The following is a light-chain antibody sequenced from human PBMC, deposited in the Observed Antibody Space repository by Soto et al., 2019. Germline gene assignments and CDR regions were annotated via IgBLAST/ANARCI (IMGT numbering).Light chain of an antibody. Sequence: EIVMTQSPATLSLSPGERATLSCRASQSVSSYLAWYQQKPGQAPRLLIYDASTRATGIPSRFSGSGSGTEYPLTISSLRSEDFAVYYCQQYDNWPRRFGQGTKVVIK. CDR2: DAS. J-gene: IGKJ1*01. V-gene: IGKV3-15*01. CDR1: QSVSSY. CDR3: QQYDNWPRR.